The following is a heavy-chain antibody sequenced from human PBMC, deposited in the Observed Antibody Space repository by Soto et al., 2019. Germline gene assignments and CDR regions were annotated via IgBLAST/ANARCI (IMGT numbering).Heavy chain of an antibody. CDR3: ARDYSSSVAYFDY. J-gene: IGHJ4*02. D-gene: IGHD6-6*01. Sequence: SETLSLTCTVSGGSISSGGYYWSWIRQHPGKGLEWIGYIYYSGSTYYNPSLKSRVTISVDTSKNQFSLKLSSVTAADTAVYYCARDYSSSVAYFDYWGQGTLVTVSS. CDR1: GGSISSGGYY. CDR2: IYYSGST. V-gene: IGHV4-31*03.